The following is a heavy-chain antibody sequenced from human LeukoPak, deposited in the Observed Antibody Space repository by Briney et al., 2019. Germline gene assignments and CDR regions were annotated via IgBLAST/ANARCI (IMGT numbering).Heavy chain of an antibody. Sequence: ASVKVSCKASGHTPNTYGFTWIRQAPGQGLEWIGWICSYTGQPKYADKFQGRVTMTLDTSKTAAYLDLRSLRSDDTAVYFCANVAKGRFFFYDMDVWGEGTTVTAS. J-gene: IGHJ6*03. CDR3: ANVAKGRFFFYDMDV. CDR2: ICSYTGQP. CDR1: GHTPNTYG. V-gene: IGHV1-18*01. D-gene: IGHD3-3*01.